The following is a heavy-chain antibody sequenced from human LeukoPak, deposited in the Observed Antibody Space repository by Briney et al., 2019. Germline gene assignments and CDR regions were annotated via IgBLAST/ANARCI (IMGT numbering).Heavy chain of an antibody. J-gene: IGHJ4*02. D-gene: IGHD4-17*01. CDR1: GFTVSSYW. CDR2: IKEDGSGK. V-gene: IGHV3-7*01. Sequence: GRSLRLSCAAAGFTVSSYWMSWVRQAPGKGLEWVAKIKEDGSGKYYVDSVKGRFTTSRDNAENSLYLQMHSRRAEDTAVYYCATTLTVTTGFYWGQGTLVTVSS. CDR3: ATTLTVTTGFY.